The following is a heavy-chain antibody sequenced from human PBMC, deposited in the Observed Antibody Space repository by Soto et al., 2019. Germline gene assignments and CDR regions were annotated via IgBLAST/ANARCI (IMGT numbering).Heavy chain of an antibody. Sequence: GGSLRLSCAASGFTFSSYAMSWVRQAPGKGLEWVSAISGSGGSTYYADSVKGRFTISRDNSKNTLYLQMNSLRAEDTAVYYRAKVPFGYYYDSSGYYFDYWGQGTLVTVSS. D-gene: IGHD3-22*01. CDR1: GFTFSSYA. CDR2: ISGSGGST. V-gene: IGHV3-23*01. CDR3: AKVPFGYYYDSSGYYFDY. J-gene: IGHJ4*02.